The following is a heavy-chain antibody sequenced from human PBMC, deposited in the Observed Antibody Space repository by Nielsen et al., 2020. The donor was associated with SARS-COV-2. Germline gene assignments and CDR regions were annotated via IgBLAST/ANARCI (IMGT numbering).Heavy chain of an antibody. J-gene: IGHJ4*02. CDR3: AKSQFDGYYFDY. Sequence: GESLKISCAASGFTFSDYYMSWIRQAPGKGLEWVSYISSSSSYTYYADSVKGRFTISRDNSKNTLYLQMNSLRAEDTAVYYCAKSQFDGYYFDYWGQGTLVTVSS. V-gene: IGHV3-11*03. CDR2: ISSSSSYT. D-gene: IGHD3-9*01. CDR1: GFTFSDYY.